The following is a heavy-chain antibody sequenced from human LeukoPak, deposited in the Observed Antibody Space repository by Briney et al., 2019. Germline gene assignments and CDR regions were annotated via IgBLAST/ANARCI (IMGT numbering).Heavy chain of an antibody. CDR3: ATGYYYDSLPYFDY. J-gene: IGHJ4*02. D-gene: IGHD3-22*01. Sequence: SETLSLTCAVSGYSISSGYYWGWIRQPPGKGLEWIGSIYHSGSTYYNPSLKSRVTISVDASKNQFSLKLSSVTAADTAVYYCATGYYYDSLPYFDYWGQGTLVTVSS. V-gene: IGHV4-38-2*01. CDR2: IYHSGST. CDR1: GYSISSGYY.